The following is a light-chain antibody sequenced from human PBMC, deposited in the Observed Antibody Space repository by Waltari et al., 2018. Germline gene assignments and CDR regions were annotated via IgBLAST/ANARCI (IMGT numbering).Light chain of an antibody. CDR2: AAS. CDR1: QTIKTY. V-gene: IGKV1-39*01. J-gene: IGKJ5*01. Sequence: DIQMTQSPSSLSARLGDTVTITCRASQTIKTYLSWYQQKTGKAPKLLIYAASSVLRCVPSRFSGSGSGTDFALTISSLQPEDFATYYGQLGYTTFTFGQGTRLESK. CDR3: QLGYTTFT.